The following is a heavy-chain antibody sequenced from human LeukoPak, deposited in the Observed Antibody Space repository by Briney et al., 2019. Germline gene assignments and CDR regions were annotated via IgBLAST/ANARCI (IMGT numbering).Heavy chain of an antibody. J-gene: IGHJ4*02. CDR2: IGGGGSTK. CDR3: ARDFTDTSGYFWLDY. Sequence: PGGSLRLSCAASGXIFSNYSMNWVRQAPGRGLEWLSYIGGGGSTKYYADSVKGRFTISRDNAKKSLYLQMSSLRDEDTAVYYCARDFTDTSGYFWLDYWGQGILVTVSS. V-gene: IGHV3-48*02. CDR1: GXIFSNYS. D-gene: IGHD3-22*01.